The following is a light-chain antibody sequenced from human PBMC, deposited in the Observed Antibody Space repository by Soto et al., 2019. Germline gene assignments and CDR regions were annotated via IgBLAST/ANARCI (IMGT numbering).Light chain of an antibody. V-gene: IGKV3-20*01. Sequence: EIVLTQSPVTLSVSPGERATLSCRASQRVNYNFAWYQQKPGQAPRLIIFGASVRPTGIPSRFIGSGSGTDFTLSISRLEPEDFAVYYCQQYGSSPTFGQGTKVDIK. J-gene: IGKJ1*01. CDR3: QQYGSSPT. CDR2: GAS. CDR1: QRVNYN.